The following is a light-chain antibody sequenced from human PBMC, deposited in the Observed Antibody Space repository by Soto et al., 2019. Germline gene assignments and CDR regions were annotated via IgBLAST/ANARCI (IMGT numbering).Light chain of an antibody. Sequence: DIQMTQSPSAMSASVGDRVTITCRTSQGTRNYLAWFQQKPAKGPKRLIYAASRLPRGAPSRFSGSVSVTEFTLTICSLETEDFAIYYCLQHNSFPLTFGGGTKVDIK. CDR2: AAS. CDR1: QGTRNY. CDR3: LQHNSFPLT. V-gene: IGKV1-17*03. J-gene: IGKJ4*01.